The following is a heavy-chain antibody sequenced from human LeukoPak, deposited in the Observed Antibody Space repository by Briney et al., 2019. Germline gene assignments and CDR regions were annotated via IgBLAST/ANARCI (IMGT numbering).Heavy chain of an antibody. CDR2: ISYDGSNK. V-gene: IGHV3-30*18. CDR1: GFTFSSYG. J-gene: IGHJ4*02. CDR3: AKGEQKGYSSGWYAIDY. D-gene: IGHD6-19*01. Sequence: GGSLRLSCAASGFTFSSYGMHWVRQAPGKGLEWVAVISYDGSNKYYADSVKGRFTISRDNSKNTLYLQMNRLRAEDTAVYYCAKGEQKGYSSGWYAIDYWGQGTLVTVSS.